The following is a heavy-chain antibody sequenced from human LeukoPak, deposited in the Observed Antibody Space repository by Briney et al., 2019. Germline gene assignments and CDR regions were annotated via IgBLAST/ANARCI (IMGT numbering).Heavy chain of an antibody. CDR2: INHSGST. J-gene: IGHJ4*02. CDR3: ARVKGYYGSGSYYIFDY. V-gene: IGHV4-34*01. D-gene: IGHD3-10*01. Sequence: SETLSLTCAVYGGSFSGYYWSWIRQPPGKWLEWIGEINHSGSTNYNPSLKSRVTISVDTSKNQFSLKLSSVTAADTAVYYCARVKGYYGSGSYYIFDYWGQGTLVTVSS. CDR1: GGSFSGYY.